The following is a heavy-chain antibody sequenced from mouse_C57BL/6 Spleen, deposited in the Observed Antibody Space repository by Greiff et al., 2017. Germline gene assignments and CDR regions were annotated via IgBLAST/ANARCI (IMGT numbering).Heavy chain of an antibody. Sequence: EVKVVESGGGLVQPGGSMKLSCAASGFTFSDAWMDWVRQSPEKGLEWVAEIRNKANNHATYYAESVKGRFTISRDDSKSSVYLQMNSLRAEDTGIYYCTRIYDGYYGYAMDYWGQGTSVTVSS. CDR2: IRNKANNHAT. CDR1: GFTFSDAW. CDR3: TRIYDGYYGYAMDY. D-gene: IGHD2-3*01. J-gene: IGHJ4*01. V-gene: IGHV6-6*01.